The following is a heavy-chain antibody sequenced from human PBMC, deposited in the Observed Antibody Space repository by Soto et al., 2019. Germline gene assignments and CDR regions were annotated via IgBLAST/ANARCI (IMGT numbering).Heavy chain of an antibody. Sequence: GGALRLSCAASVFTFSSHAMSWVRQAPGKGLEWVSAISGSGGSTYYADSVKGRFTISRDNSKNTLYLQMNSLRAEDTAVYYCAKGSPSLRFLANWFDPWGQGTLVTVSS. V-gene: IGHV3-23*01. CDR1: VFTFSSHA. J-gene: IGHJ5*02. CDR2: ISGSGGST. D-gene: IGHD3-3*01. CDR3: AKGSPSLRFLANWFDP.